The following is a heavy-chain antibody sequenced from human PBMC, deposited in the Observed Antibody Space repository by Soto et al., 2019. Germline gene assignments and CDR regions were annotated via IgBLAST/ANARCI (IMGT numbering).Heavy chain of an antibody. CDR1: GGTFSSYA. CDR3: AREGSRRQRFDP. J-gene: IGHJ5*02. CDR2: IIPIFGTA. D-gene: IGHD3-10*01. V-gene: IGHV1-69*12. Sequence: QVQLVQSGAEVKKPGSSVKVSCKASGGTFSSYAISWVRQAPGQGLEWMGGIIPIFGTANYAQKFQGRVTISAAESTSTAYMGLSRRRSEDTAVYYCAREGSRRQRFDPWGQGTLVTVSS.